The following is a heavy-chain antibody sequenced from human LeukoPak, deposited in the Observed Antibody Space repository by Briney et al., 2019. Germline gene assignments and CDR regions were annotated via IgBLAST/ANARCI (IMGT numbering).Heavy chain of an antibody. V-gene: IGHV4-4*07. CDR1: GGSVSGYY. CDR3: AREFGYCTNGVCYRGFDP. Sequence: SETLSLTCIVSGGSVSGYYWSWIRQPAGEGLEWIGRIDTSGSTNYNPSLKSRVTISVDTSKNQFSLKLSSVTAADTAVYYCAREFGYCTNGVCYRGFDPWGQGTLVTVSS. J-gene: IGHJ5*02. D-gene: IGHD2-8*01. CDR2: IDTSGST.